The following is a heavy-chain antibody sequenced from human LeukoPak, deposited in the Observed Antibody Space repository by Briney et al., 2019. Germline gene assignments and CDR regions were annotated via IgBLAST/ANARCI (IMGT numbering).Heavy chain of an antibody. J-gene: IGHJ4*02. V-gene: IGHV4-34*01. CDR3: ARLLIVDTAMVGSHYFDY. CDR1: GGSFSGYY. D-gene: IGHD5-18*01. Sequence: SETLSLTCAVYGGSFSGYYWSWIRQPPGKGLEWIGETNHSGSTNYNPSLKSRVTISVDTSKNQFSLKLSSVTAADTAVYYCARLLIVDTAMVGSHYFDYWGQGTLVTVSS. CDR2: TNHSGST.